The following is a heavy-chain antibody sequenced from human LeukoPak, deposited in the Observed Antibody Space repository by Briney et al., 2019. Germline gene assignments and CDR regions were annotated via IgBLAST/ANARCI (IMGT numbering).Heavy chain of an antibody. V-gene: IGHV4-4*02. CDR1: GGSLSSSNW. CDR2: IYRSGST. CDR3: ARVPYP. D-gene: IGHD2-2*01. J-gene: IGHJ4*02. Sequence: SETLSLTCAVSGGSLSSSNWRSGVRQPPGKGLEWIGEIYRSGSTNYNPSLKSRVTISVDTSKNQFSLKLSSVTAAATAVYYCARVPYPWGQGTLVTVSS.